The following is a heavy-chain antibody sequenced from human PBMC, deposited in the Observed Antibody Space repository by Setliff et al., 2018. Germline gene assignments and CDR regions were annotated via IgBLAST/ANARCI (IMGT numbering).Heavy chain of an antibody. J-gene: IGHJ4*02. V-gene: IGHV3-23*01. Sequence: PGESLKISCAASGFTFSSYAMSWVRQAPGKGLEWVSAISGSGGSTYYADSVKGRFTISRDNSKNTLYLQMNSLRAEDTAVYYCAKVRVRGGTTVTIRYYFDYWGQGTLVTVSS. D-gene: IGHD4-17*01. CDR1: GFTFSSYA. CDR3: AKVRVRGGTTVTIRYYFDY. CDR2: ISGSGGST.